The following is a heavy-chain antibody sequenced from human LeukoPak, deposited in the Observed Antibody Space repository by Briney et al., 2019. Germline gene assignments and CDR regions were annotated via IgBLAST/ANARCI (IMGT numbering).Heavy chain of an antibody. CDR3: ARNQNAWEFDY. CDR1: GYTFTNYA. J-gene: IGHJ4*02. CDR2: INTYTGNT. D-gene: IGHD1-26*01. V-gene: IGHV1-18*01. Sequence: ASVKVSCKASGYTFTNYALSWVRQAPGQGLEWMGWINTYTGNTNYAQKFQGRVTMTTDTSTSTAYVELKSLTSDDTALYYCARNQNAWEFDYWGQGTLVTVSS.